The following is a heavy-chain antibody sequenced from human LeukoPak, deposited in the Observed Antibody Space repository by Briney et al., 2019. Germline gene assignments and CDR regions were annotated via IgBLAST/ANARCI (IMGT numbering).Heavy chain of an antibody. D-gene: IGHD5-18*01. V-gene: IGHV3-21*01. Sequence: GGSLRLSCAASGFTFSSYSMNWVRQAPGKGLEWVSSISSSSSYIYYADSVKGRFTISRDNAKNSLYLQMNSLRVEDTAIYYCARDLDSYGWFDYWGQGTLVTVSS. CDR1: GFTFSSYS. CDR3: ARDLDSYGWFDY. CDR2: ISSSSSYI. J-gene: IGHJ4*02.